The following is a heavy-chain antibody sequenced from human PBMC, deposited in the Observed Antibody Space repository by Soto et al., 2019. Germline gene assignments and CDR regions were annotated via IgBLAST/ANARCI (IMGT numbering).Heavy chain of an antibody. CDR3: ARDRALEGYYDSSGYYYEGYSPPLL. CDR2: IYYSGST. D-gene: IGHD3-22*01. V-gene: IGHV4-31*03. Sequence: SETLSLTCTVSGGSISSGGYYWSWIRQHPGKGLEWIGYIYYSGSTYYNPSLKSRVTISVDTSKNQFSLKLSSVTAADTAVYHCARDRALEGYYDSSGYYYEGYSPPLLWGQGTLVTVSS. CDR1: GGSISSGGYY. J-gene: IGHJ4*02.